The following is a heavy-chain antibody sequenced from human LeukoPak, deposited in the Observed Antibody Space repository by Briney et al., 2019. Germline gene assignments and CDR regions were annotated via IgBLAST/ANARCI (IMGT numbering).Heavy chain of an antibody. J-gene: IGHJ4*02. CDR3: ASFSGSFTSFDY. CDR2: IYYSGST. CDR1: GGSISSYY. Sequence: PSETLSLTCTVSGGSISSYYWSWIRQPPGKGLEWIGYIYYSGSTNYNPSLKSRVTISVDTSKNQSSLKLSSVTAADTAVYYCASFSGSFTSFDYWGQGTLVTVSS. D-gene: IGHD1-26*01. V-gene: IGHV4-59*01.